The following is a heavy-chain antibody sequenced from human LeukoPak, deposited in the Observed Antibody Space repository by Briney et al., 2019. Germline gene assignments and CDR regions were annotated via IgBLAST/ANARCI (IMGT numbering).Heavy chain of an antibody. CDR2: IYFDGST. Sequence: PSETLSLTCTISGGSIDTYNYYWGWIRQPPGTGLEWIGSIYFDGSTYYNPSLKSRVTISLHTSNNQFSLKLRSVTTADTAVYYCAREDSGNSDDSLDIWGQGTMVTVSS. CDR3: AREDSGNSDDSLDI. J-gene: IGHJ3*02. V-gene: IGHV4-39*07. CDR1: GGSIDTYNYY. D-gene: IGHD4-23*01.